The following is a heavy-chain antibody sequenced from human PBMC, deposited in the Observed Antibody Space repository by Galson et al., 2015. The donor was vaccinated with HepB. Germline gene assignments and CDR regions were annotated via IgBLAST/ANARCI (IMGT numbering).Heavy chain of an antibody. CDR3: ARGSPKRNWIITKGSFDY. V-gene: IGHV4-34*01. CDR1: GGSFSGYY. J-gene: IGHJ4*02. Sequence: SETLSLTCAVYGGSFSGYYWSWIRQPPGKGLEWIGEINHSGSTNYNPSLKSRVTISVDTSKNQFSLKLSSVTAADTAVYYCARGSPKRNWIITKGSFDYWGQGTLVTVSS. D-gene: IGHD3-22*01. CDR2: INHSGST.